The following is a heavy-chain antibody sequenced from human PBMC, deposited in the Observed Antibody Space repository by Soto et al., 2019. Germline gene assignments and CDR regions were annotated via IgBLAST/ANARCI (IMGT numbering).Heavy chain of an antibody. CDR3: ARDRGFGGGHSLDGVFWFDP. Sequence: ESGGGVVQPGRSLRLSCAASGFTFSSYGMYWVRQAPGKGLEWVAVIWYDGSNKYYADSVQGRFTISRDNSKNTVYLQMKSLRAEDTAVYYCARDRGFGGGHSLDGVFWFDPWGQGTLVTVSS. J-gene: IGHJ5*02. CDR1: GFTFSSYG. V-gene: IGHV3-33*01. CDR2: IWYDGSNK. D-gene: IGHD3-10*01.